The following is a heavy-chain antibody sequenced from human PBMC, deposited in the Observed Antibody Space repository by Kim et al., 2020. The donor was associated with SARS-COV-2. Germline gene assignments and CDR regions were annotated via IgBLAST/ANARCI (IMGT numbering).Heavy chain of an antibody. CDR3: ASDSKGYCSSTSCGNYYYYYYMDV. Sequence: ASVKVSCKASGYTFTGYYMHWVRQAPGQGLEWMGWINPNSGGTNYAQKFQGRVTMTRDTSISTAYMELSRLRSDDTAVYYCASDSKGYCSSTSCGNYYYYYYMDVWGKGTTVTVSS. CDR2: INPNSGGT. D-gene: IGHD2-2*01. V-gene: IGHV1-2*02. CDR1: GYTFTGYY. J-gene: IGHJ6*03.